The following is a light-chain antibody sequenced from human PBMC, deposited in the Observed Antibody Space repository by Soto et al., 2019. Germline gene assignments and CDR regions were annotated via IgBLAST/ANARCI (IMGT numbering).Light chain of an antibody. CDR2: KAS. CDR1: QSISSW. V-gene: IGKV1-5*03. CDR3: QQSRT. Sequence: DIQMTQSPSTLSASVGDRVTITCRASQSISSWLAWYQQKPGKAPKLLIYKASSLESRVPSRFSGSGSGTEFTLTISSLQPDDFATYYCQQSRTFGQGTKVDIK. J-gene: IGKJ1*01.